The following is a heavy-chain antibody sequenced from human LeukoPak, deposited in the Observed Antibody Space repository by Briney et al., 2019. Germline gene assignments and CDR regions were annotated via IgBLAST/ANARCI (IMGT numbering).Heavy chain of an antibody. Sequence: SETLSLTCTVSGGSITSASYYWGWVRQPPGKGLEWIGSIYYSGNTYYKPSLKGRVTIVIDMSTSQLSLNLRSVTAADTAVYFCARGPLYTESFAKTWFDAWGQGTLVTVSS. J-gene: IGHJ5*02. CDR2: IYYSGNT. CDR1: GGSITSASYY. D-gene: IGHD1-26*01. V-gene: IGHV4-39*01. CDR3: ARGPLYTESFAKTWFDA.